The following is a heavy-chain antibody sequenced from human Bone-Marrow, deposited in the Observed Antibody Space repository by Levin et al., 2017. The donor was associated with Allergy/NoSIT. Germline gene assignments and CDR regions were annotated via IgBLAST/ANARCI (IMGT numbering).Heavy chain of an antibody. J-gene: IGHJ6*02. Sequence: LSLTCAASGFMLSPSWMSWVRQAPGMGLEWVANIKEDGSEKYYVDSVKGRFTISRDNAKKSLFLQMNSLRAEDTGVYYCVRDVGKWAMGNFYYGLDVWGQGTTVTVSS. V-gene: IGHV3-7*01. CDR2: IKEDGSEK. D-gene: IGHD5-18*01. CDR3: VRDVGKWAMGNFYYGLDV. CDR1: GFMLSPSW.